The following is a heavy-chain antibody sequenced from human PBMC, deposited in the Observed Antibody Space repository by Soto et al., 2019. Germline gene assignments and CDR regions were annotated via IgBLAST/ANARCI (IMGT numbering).Heavy chain of an antibody. CDR3: AREGSSGWNGLNWFDP. D-gene: IGHD6-19*01. CDR1: GFTFSSYS. Sequence: EVQLVESGGGLVQPGGSLRLSCAASGFTFSSYSMNWVRQAPGKGLEWVSYISSSSSTIYYADSVKGRFTISRDNAKNSLSLQMNSLRAEDTAGYYCAREGSSGWNGLNWFDPWGQGTLVTVSS. CDR2: ISSSSSTI. J-gene: IGHJ5*02. V-gene: IGHV3-48*01.